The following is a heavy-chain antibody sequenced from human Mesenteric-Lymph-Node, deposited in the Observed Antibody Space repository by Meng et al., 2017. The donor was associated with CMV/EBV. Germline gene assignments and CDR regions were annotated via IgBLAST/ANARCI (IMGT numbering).Heavy chain of an antibody. CDR1: GLTFNNYW. CDR3: ARGGSSSTSFSYYYNGMDV. D-gene: IGHD6-6*01. CDR2: INQDGSEK. V-gene: IGHV3-7*01. J-gene: IGHJ6*02. Sequence: GESLKISCEVSGLTFNNYWMSWVRQAPGKGLEWVANINQDGSEKYYVDSVKGRFTISRDNTKNSLYLQMNSLRAEDTAVYYCARGGSSSTSFSYYYNGMDVWGQGTTVTV.